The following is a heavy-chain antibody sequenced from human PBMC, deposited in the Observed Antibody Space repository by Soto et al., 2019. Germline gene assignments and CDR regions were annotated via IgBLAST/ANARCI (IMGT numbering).Heavy chain of an antibody. CDR3: VRGFYDSRGYSATFDS. V-gene: IGHV4-59*01. J-gene: IGHJ4*02. CDR2: IYYSGST. D-gene: IGHD3-22*01. CDR1: GGSISSYY. Sequence: PSETLSLTCTVSGGSISSYYWSWIRQPPGKGLEWIGYIYYSGSTNYNPSLESRVTISVDTSKNQFSLQLTSVTAADTAVYYCVRGFYDSRGYSATFDSWGQGTLVTVSS.